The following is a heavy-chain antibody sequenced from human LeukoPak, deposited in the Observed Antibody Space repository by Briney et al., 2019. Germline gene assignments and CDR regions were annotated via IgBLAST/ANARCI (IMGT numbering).Heavy chain of an antibody. CDR2: ISSSSSYI. Sequence: GGSLRLSCAASGFTFSSYSMNWVRQAPGKGLEWVSSISSSSSYIHYTDSVKGRFTISRDNAKNSLYLQMNSLRVEDTAVYYCARATRGVGSNFDYWGQGTLVTVSS. D-gene: IGHD1-26*01. CDR3: ARATRGVGSNFDY. J-gene: IGHJ4*02. CDR1: GFTFSSYS. V-gene: IGHV3-21*01.